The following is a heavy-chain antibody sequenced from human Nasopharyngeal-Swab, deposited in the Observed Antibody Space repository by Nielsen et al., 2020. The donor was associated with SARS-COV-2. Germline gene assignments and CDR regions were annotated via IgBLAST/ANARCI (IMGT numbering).Heavy chain of an antibody. Sequence: GESLKISCAASGFTFSSYAMSWVRQAPGKGLEWVSAISGSGGSTYYADSVKGRFTISRDNSKNTLYLQMNSLRAEDTAVYYCAKSNGDITICGVVIRGRYGMDVWGQGTTVTVSS. CDR1: GFTFSSYA. V-gene: IGHV3-23*01. CDR3: AKSNGDITICGVVIRGRYGMDV. J-gene: IGHJ6*02. D-gene: IGHD3-3*01. CDR2: ISGSGGST.